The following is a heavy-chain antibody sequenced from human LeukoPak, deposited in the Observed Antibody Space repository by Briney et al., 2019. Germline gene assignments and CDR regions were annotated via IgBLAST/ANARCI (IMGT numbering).Heavy chain of an antibody. Sequence: ASVKVSCKASGYTFTGYYMHWVRQAPGQGLEWMGWINPNSGGTNYAQKFQGRVTMTRDTSISTAYMELSRLRSDDTAVYYCARDRRGTDVPYYYYYYMDVWGKGTTVTVSS. CDR3: ARDRRGTDVPYYYYYYMDV. CDR1: GYTFTGYY. V-gene: IGHV1-2*02. CDR2: INPNSGGT. J-gene: IGHJ6*03. D-gene: IGHD1-14*01.